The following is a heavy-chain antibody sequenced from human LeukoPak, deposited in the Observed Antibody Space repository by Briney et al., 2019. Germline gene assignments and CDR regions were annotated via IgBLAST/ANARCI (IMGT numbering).Heavy chain of an antibody. D-gene: IGHD6-13*01. CDR1: GISFGEYA. J-gene: IGHJ4*02. Sequence: GGSLRLSCTTSGISFGEYAMSWVRQAPGKGLEWVANIKQDESEKNYLESVEGRFTISRDNAKTSLYLQMNSLRADDTAVYYCARDRGGFSTTWGPGTFDYWGLGTLVTVSS. V-gene: IGHV3-7*01. CDR3: ARDRGGFSTTWGPGTFDY. CDR2: IKQDESEK.